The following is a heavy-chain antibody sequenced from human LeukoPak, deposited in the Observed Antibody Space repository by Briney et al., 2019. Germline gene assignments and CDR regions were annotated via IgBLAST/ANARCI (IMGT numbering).Heavy chain of an antibody. CDR2: IYYSGST. CDR3: ARENCSSTSCYARWFDP. CDR1: GGSISSYY. V-gene: IGHV4-59*01. Sequence: SETLSLTCTVSGGSISSYYWSWIRQPPGKGLEWIGYIYYSGSTNYNPSLKSRVTISVDTSKNQFSLKLSSVTAADTAVYYCARENCSSTSCYARWFDPWGQGTLVTVSS. J-gene: IGHJ5*02. D-gene: IGHD2-2*01.